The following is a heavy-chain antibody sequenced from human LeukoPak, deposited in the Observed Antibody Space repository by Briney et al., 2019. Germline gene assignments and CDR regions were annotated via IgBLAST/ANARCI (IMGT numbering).Heavy chain of an antibody. J-gene: IGHJ4*02. CDR3: SRSDYGGNSGFDS. V-gene: IGHV3-74*01. Sequence: PGGSLRLSCTASGFPFSSSWMHWVRQVPGKGLEWVSRIDSDGSGTSYADSVKGRFTISRDNAKNSLFLQMNSLGVEDTAVYYCSRSDYGGNSGFDSWGQGTLVTVSS. CDR2: IDSDGSGT. CDR1: GFPFSSSW. D-gene: IGHD4-23*01.